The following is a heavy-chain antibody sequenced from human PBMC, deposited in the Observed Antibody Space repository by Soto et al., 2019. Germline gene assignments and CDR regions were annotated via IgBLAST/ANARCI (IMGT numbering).Heavy chain of an antibody. V-gene: IGHV3-23*01. Sequence: EVQLLESGGGLVQPGGSLRLSCAASGFTFSSYAMSWVRQAPGKGLEWVSATGVSGDTTYYPDSVKGRFTISRDNSKNTLYLQMGSLRAEETAVYYCAKVRRFGELRSLYWGQGTLVTVSS. CDR1: GFTFSSYA. J-gene: IGHJ4*02. CDR2: TGVSGDTT. D-gene: IGHD3-10*01. CDR3: AKVRRFGELRSLY.